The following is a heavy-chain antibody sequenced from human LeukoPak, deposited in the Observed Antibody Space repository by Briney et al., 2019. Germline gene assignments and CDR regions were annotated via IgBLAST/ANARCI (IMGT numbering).Heavy chain of an antibody. CDR2: ITCSGGST. CDR1: GFTFSNCD. J-gene: IGHJ3*01. CDR3: AKDVTIFGGARSAFDV. V-gene: IGHV3-23*01. D-gene: IGHD3-3*01. Sequence: GGSLRLSCAASGFTFSNCDMTWLRQAPGKGLEWFSVITCSGGSTYYSDSVKGVYTISRDNTKNMVYLQMSSLTAEDTALYYCAKDVTIFGGARSAFDVWGQGTMVTVSS.